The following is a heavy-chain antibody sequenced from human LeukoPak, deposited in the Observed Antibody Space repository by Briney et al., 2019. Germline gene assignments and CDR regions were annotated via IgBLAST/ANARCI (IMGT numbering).Heavy chain of an antibody. CDR2: IYYSGST. CDR1: GGSISSYY. Sequence: SETLSLTCTVSGGSISSYYWSWIRQPPGKGLEWIGYIYYSGSTNYNPSLKSRVTISVDTSKNQFSLKLSSVTAADTAVYYCARDHRHYGMDVWGQGTTVAVSS. CDR3: ARDHRHYGMDV. V-gene: IGHV4-59*01. J-gene: IGHJ6*02.